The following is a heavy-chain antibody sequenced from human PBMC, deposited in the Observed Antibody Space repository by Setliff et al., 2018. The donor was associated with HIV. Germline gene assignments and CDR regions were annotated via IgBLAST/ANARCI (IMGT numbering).Heavy chain of an antibody. CDR2: FYPGDSEA. CDR3: ARQRVVATTKLDAFDI. D-gene: IGHD2-15*01. V-gene: IGHV5-51*01. CDR1: GYTFTNYW. Sequence: PGESLKISCKASGYTFTNYWIGWVRQLPGKGLEWMGIFYPGDSEARYSPSFQGQITFSADKSVTTAYLQGSSLKASETAMYYCARQRVVATTKLDAFDIWGQGTMVTVSS. J-gene: IGHJ3*02.